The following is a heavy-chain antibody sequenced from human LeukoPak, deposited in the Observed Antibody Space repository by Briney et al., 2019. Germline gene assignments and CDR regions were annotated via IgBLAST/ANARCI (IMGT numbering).Heavy chain of an antibody. D-gene: IGHD3-9*01. Sequence: GASVKVSCEASGGTFSSYAISWVRQAPGQGLEWMGGIIPIFGTANYAQKFQGRVTITADESTSTAYMELSSLRSEDTAVYYCARDVYFVGEYYFDYWGQGTLVTVSS. V-gene: IGHV1-69*13. CDR2: IIPIFGTA. CDR1: GGTFSSYA. J-gene: IGHJ4*02. CDR3: ARDVYFVGEYYFDY.